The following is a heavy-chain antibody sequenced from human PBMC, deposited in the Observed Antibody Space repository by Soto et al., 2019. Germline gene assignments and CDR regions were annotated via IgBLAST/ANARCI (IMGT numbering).Heavy chain of an antibody. CDR3: AKDRGDDYYYYYGMDV. V-gene: IGHV3-66*01. CDR1: GFTVSSNY. Sequence: GGSLRLSCAASGFTVSSNYMSWVRQAPGKGLEWVSVIYSGGSTYYADSVKGRFTISRDNSKNTLYLQMNSLRAEDTAVYYCAKDRGDDYYYYYGMDVWGQGTTVTVSS. J-gene: IGHJ6*02. CDR2: IYSGGST. D-gene: IGHD3-10*01.